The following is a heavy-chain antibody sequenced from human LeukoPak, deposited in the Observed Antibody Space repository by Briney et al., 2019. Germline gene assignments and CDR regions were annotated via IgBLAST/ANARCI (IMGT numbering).Heavy chain of an antibody. CDR2: ISYDGSNK. CDR1: GFTFSSYA. J-gene: IGHJ4*02. CDR3: ARDSGILNFDWPRFDY. Sequence: PGGSLRLSCAASGFTFSSYAMHWVRQAPGKGLEWVAVISYDGSNKYYADSVKGRFTISRDNSKNTLYLQMNSLRAEDTAVYYCARDSGILNFDWPRFDYWGQGTLVTVSS. V-gene: IGHV3-30*04. D-gene: IGHD3-9*01.